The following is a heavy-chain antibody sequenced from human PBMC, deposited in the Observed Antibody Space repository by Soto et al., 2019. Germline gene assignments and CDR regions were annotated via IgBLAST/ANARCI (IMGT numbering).Heavy chain of an antibody. D-gene: IGHD3-22*01. Sequence: QVQLVQSGAEVKKPGSSVKVSCKASGGTFSSYAISWVRQAPGQGLEWMGGIIPIFGTANYAQKCQGRVTITADESTSTAYMEMSSLRSEDTAVYYCARVTYYYDSSGQYFDYWGQGTLVTVSS. CDR2: IIPIFGTA. J-gene: IGHJ4*02. CDR1: GGTFSSYA. V-gene: IGHV1-69*01. CDR3: ARVTYYYDSSGQYFDY.